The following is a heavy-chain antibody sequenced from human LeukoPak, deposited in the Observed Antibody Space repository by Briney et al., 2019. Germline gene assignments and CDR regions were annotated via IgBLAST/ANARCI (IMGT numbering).Heavy chain of an antibody. J-gene: IGHJ5*02. V-gene: IGHV4-34*01. Sequence: SETLSLTCAVYGGSFSGYYWSWIRQPPGKGLEWIGEINHSGSTNYNPSLKSRVTISVDTSKNQFSLKLSSVTAADTAVYYCAREFYGDYGWSDPWGQGTLVTVSS. CDR1: GGSFSGYY. CDR3: AREFYGDYGWSDP. D-gene: IGHD4-17*01. CDR2: INHSGST.